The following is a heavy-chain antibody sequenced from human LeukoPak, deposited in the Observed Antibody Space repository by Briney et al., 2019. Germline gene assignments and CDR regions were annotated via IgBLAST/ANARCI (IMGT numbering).Heavy chain of an antibody. V-gene: IGHV3-7*01. CDR1: GFTFNSHW. CDR3: SGRSGFSSIY. J-gene: IGHJ4*02. D-gene: IGHD2-2*01. Sequence: GGSLRLSCEASGFTFNSHWMNWVRQAPGKGLEWLANIRPDGSEAVYVDSVRGRFTISRDNAKNLVYLQMNNLRAEDTTVYYCSGRSGFSSIYWGQGVLVTVSS. CDR2: IRPDGSEA.